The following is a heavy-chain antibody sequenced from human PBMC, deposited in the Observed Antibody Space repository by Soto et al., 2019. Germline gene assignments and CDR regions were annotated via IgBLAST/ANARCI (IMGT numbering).Heavy chain of an antibody. CDR1: GGSISSGDYY. J-gene: IGHJ4*02. CDR3: ARLLAYCGGDSPDYFDY. V-gene: IGHV4-30-4*01. Sequence: TLSLTFTVSGGSISSGDYYWSWIRQPPGKGLEWIGYIYYSGSTYYNPSLKSRVTISVDTSKNQFSLKLSSVTAADTAVYYCARLLAYCGGDSPDYFDYWGQETLVTVSS. D-gene: IGHD2-21*02. CDR2: IYYSGST.